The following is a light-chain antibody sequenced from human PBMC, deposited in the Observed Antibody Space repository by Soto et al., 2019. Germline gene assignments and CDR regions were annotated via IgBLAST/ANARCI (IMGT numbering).Light chain of an antibody. CDR2: GAS. CDR3: QQHSTSPIT. Sequence: ENVLTQSPGTLSLSPGERATLSCRASQTVSSYLTWYQQRPGQAPRLLISGASRRATGIPDRFSGSGSGTDFTLTISRLEPEDFALYYCQQHSTSPITFGQGTRLEIK. CDR1: QTVSSY. J-gene: IGKJ5*01. V-gene: IGKV3-20*01.